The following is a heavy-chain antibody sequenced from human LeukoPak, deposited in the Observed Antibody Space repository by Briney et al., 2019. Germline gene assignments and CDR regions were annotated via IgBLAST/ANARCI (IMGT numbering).Heavy chain of an antibody. V-gene: IGHV4-59*01. CDR2: IYYSGST. J-gene: IGHJ4*02. CDR3: ASRSSIWSGYQDTLYYFDS. D-gene: IGHD3-3*01. Sequence: SETLSLTCTVSGGSISSYYWSWIRQPPGKRLEWIGQIYYSGSTNYNPSLKSRVTISVDTSKNQFSLKLSSVTAADTAVYYCASRSSIWSGYQDTLYYFDSRGQGTLVTVSS. CDR1: GGSISSYY.